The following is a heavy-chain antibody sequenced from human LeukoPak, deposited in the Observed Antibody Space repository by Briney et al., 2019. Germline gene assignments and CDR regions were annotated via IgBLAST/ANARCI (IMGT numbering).Heavy chain of an antibody. J-gene: IGHJ6*04. D-gene: IGHD2-2*01. Sequence: GESLKISCKGSGYSFTSYWIGWVRQMPGKGLEWMGIIYPGDSDTRYSPSFQGQVTISADKSISTAYLQWSSLKASDTAMYYCAKDGGATVIYCTITSCSMDVWGKGTTVTVSS. CDR2: IYPGDSDT. CDR1: GYSFTSYW. CDR3: AKDGGATVIYCTITSCSMDV. V-gene: IGHV5-51*01.